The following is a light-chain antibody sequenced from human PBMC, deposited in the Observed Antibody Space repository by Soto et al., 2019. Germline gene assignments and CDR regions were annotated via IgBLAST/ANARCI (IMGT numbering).Light chain of an antibody. CDR2: SNN. CDR3: AAWDDSLNGPF. J-gene: IGLJ1*01. Sequence: QSVLTQPPSASGTPGQRVTISCSGSNSNIGSNTVEWYQQVPGKAPKLLISSNNQRPSGVPDRFSGSKSGTSASLAISGLQSEDEAHYYCAAWDDSLNGPFFGTGTKVTV. CDR1: NSNIGSNT. V-gene: IGLV1-44*01.